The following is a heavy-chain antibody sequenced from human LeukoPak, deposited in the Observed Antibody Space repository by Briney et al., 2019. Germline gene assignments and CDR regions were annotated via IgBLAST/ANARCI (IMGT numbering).Heavy chain of an antibody. CDR3: ARVGVGATHYFDY. J-gene: IGHJ4*02. D-gene: IGHD1-26*01. CDR2: INPNSGGT. Sequence: ASVKVSCKASGYTFTGYYMHWVRQAPGQRLEWVGWINPNSGGTNYAQKFQGRVTMTRDTSISTAYMELSRLRSDDTAVYYCARVGVGATHYFDYWGQGTLVTVSS. CDR1: GYTFTGYY. V-gene: IGHV1-2*02.